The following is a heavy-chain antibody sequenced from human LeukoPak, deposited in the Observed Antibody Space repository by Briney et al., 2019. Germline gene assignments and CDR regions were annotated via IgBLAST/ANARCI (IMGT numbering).Heavy chain of an antibody. D-gene: IGHD6-13*01. CDR2: IYYSGST. V-gene: IGHV4-59*01. CDR3: ATASLIATAGPFNY. Sequence: PSETLSLTCTVSGGSISSYYWSWIRQPPGKGLEWIGYIYYSGSTNYNPSLKSRVTISVDTSKNQFSLKLRSVTAADTAVYYCATASLIATAGPFNYWGQGTLVTVSS. J-gene: IGHJ4*02. CDR1: GGSISSYY.